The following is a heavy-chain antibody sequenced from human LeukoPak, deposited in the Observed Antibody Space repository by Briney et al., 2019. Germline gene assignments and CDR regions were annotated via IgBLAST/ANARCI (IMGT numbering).Heavy chain of an antibody. V-gene: IGHV3-23*01. CDR3: AKGGGPFLYYFDY. D-gene: IGHD2/OR15-2a*01. J-gene: IGHJ4*02. Sequence: GGSLRLSCAASGFTFSSHAMSWVRQAPGKGLEWVSAISGSGGSTSYADSVKGRFTISRDNSNNTLNLQMNSLRADDTAVYYCAKGGGPFLYYFDYWGQGTLVTVSS. CDR1: GFTFSSHA. CDR2: ISGSGGST.